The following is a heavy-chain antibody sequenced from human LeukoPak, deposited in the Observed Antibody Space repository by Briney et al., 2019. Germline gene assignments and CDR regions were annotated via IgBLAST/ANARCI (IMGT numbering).Heavy chain of an antibody. Sequence: SETLSLTCTVSGGSISSYYWSWIRQPPGKGLEWIGYIYYSGSTNYNPSLKSRVTISVDTSKNQFSLKLSSVTAADTAVYYCARALSGSSPDYWGQGTLVTVSS. CDR2: IYYSGST. CDR1: GGSISSYY. D-gene: IGHD1-26*01. CDR3: ARALSGSSPDY. V-gene: IGHV4-59*01. J-gene: IGHJ4*02.